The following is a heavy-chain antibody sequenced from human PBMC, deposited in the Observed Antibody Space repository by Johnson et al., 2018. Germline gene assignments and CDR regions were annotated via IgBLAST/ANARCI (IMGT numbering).Heavy chain of an antibody. D-gene: IGHD6-13*01. CDR1: GFTFSSYA. V-gene: IGHV3-30-3*01. Sequence: VQLQEAGGGLVEPGVTRRLICAASGFTFSSYAMHWVRQAPGKGLEWVAVISYDGSTKYYADSVKGRFTISRDNSKNTLYLQMNSLQPEDTSVYYCSRGRGYSTSWWNNHCYRDVRGKGTTVTVFS. J-gene: IGHJ6*03. CDR2: ISYDGSTK. CDR3: SRGRGYSTSWWNNHCYRDV.